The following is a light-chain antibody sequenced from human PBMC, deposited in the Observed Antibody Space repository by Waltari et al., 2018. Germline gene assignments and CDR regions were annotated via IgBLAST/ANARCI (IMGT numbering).Light chain of an antibody. CDR3: QQRRSWPIT. J-gene: IGKJ5*01. Sequence: EIVLPQSPATLSLSPGERVTLSCRASQSVNNYLAWYQQIPGQAPRLLIYDASNRATGIPARFSGSGSGTDFTLTISSLEPEDFAVYYCQQRRSWPITFGQGTRLEIK. CDR2: DAS. CDR1: QSVNNY. V-gene: IGKV3-11*01.